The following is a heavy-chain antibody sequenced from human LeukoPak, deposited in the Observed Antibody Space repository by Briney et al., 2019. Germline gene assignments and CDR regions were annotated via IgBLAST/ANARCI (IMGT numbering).Heavy chain of an antibody. Sequence: SETLSLTCTVSGNSISSYYWSWIRQPPGKGLEWIGYIYYSGSIDYNPSLKSRVTISIDTSKSQFSLKLNSVTAADTAVYYCARHWLGSGCDVTYPFDSWGQGTLVTVSS. D-gene: IGHD3-10*01. CDR3: ARHWLGSGCDVTYPFDS. V-gene: IGHV4-59*08. CDR1: GNSISSYY. J-gene: IGHJ4*02. CDR2: IYYSGSI.